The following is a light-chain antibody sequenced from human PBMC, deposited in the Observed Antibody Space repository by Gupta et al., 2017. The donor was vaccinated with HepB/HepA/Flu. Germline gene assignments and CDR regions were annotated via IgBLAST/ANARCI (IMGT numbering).Light chain of an antibody. CDR1: KLGDKY. CDR3: QAWDSSTEGVV. Sequence: SYELTQPPSVSLSPGQTATITCSGDKLGDKYACWYQQKPGQSPVLVIYQDSKRPSGIPERFSGSNSGNTATLTISGTQSMDEADYYCQAWDSSTEGVVFGGGTKLTVL. J-gene: IGLJ2*01. V-gene: IGLV3-1*01. CDR2: QDS.